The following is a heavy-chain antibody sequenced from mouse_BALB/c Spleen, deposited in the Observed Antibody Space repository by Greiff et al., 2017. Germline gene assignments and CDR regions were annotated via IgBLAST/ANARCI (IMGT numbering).Heavy chain of an antibody. CDR1: GFTFSDYY. CDR3: ARDQSTTATDWFAY. D-gene: IGHD1-2*01. V-gene: IGHV5-4*02. J-gene: IGHJ3*01. Sequence: EVKLVESGGGLVKPGGSLKLSCAASGFTFSDYYMYWVRQTPEKRLEWVATISDGGSYTYYPDSVKGRFTISSDNAKNNLYLQISSLTSEDTAMYYCARDQSTTATDWFAYWGQGTLVTVSA. CDR2: ISDGGSYT.